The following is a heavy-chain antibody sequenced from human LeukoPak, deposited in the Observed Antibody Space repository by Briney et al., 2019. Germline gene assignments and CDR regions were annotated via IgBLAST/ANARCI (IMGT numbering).Heavy chain of an antibody. CDR1: GYTFTSYD. D-gene: IGHD1-20*01. CDR3: ARRAGITGTSFDY. CDR2: MNPNSGNT. J-gene: IGHJ4*02. V-gene: IGHV1-8*01. Sequence: ASVKVSCKASGYTFTSYDINWVRQATGQGLEWLGWMNPNSGNTAYAQNFQGRVTMTRNTSISTAYMELSSLRFEDTAVYYCARRAGITGTSFDYWGQGTLVTVSS.